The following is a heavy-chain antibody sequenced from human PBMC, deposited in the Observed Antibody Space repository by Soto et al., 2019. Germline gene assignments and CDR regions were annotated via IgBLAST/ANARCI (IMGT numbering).Heavy chain of an antibody. Sequence: EVQLVESGGGLVQPGGSLRLSCVDSGFTFSSYWMSWVRQAPVKGLEWVGNIKQDGSEENDVDSVKGRFTISRDKAKNSIYLQTNGLGAEDTAVYYCARIAASGRGWDVWGQGTTVVVSS. D-gene: IGHD6-13*01. V-gene: IGHV3-7*01. J-gene: IGHJ6*02. CDR1: GFTFSSYW. CDR3: ARIAASGRGWDV. CDR2: IKQDGSEE.